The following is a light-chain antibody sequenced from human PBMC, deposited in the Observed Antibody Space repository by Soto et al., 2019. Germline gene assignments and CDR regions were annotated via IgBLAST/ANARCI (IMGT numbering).Light chain of an antibody. CDR3: SSYTSSSTLGV. J-gene: IGLJ1*01. CDR2: DVS. V-gene: IGLV2-14*01. CDR1: SSDVGGYNY. Sequence: QSALTQPASVSGSPGQSITISCTGTSSDVGGYNYVSWYQQHPGKAPKLVIYDVSNRPSGVSNRVSGSKSGNTASLTISGLQAEDEADYYCSSYTSSSTLGVFGTGTKLTVL.